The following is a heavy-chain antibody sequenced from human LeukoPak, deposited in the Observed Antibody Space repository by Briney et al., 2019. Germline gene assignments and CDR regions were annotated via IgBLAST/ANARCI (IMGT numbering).Heavy chain of an antibody. J-gene: IGHJ4*02. CDR3: ARTPTSLSNPYYFDH. CDR1: GYSFSTYW. CDR2: IYPGDSDT. V-gene: IGHV5-51*01. Sequence: GESLNISCKGSGYSFSTYWIGWVRQMPGKGLEWMGIIYPGDSDTRYSPSFEGQVTISADKSISTAYLQWSSLKASDTAMYYCARTPTSLSNPYYFDHWGQGTLVTVSS.